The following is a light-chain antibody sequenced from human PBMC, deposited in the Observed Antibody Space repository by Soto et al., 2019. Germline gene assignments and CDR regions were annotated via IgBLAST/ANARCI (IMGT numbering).Light chain of an antibody. CDR1: SNYNL. CDR3: CSYPGSSILYV. J-gene: IGLJ1*01. CDR2: EVS. Sequence: QSALTQPASVSGSPGQSITISCTGTSNYNLVSWYQQHPGKAPKLVIYEVSERPSGVSNRFSGSKSGNTASLTISGLQAEDEADYYCCSYPGSSILYVFGTGTKPTVL. V-gene: IGLV2-23*02.